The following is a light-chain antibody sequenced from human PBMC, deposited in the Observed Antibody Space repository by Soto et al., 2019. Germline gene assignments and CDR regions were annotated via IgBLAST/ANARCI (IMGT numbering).Light chain of an antibody. CDR3: CSYAGSSTFV. Sequence: QSALTQPASVSGSPGQSITISGPGTSSDVGSYNLVSWYQQHPGKAPKLMIYEGSKRPSGVSNRFSGSKSGNTASLTISGLQAEDEADYYCCSYAGSSTFVFGGGTKLTVL. CDR1: SSDVGSYNL. J-gene: IGLJ2*01. CDR2: EGS. V-gene: IGLV2-23*03.